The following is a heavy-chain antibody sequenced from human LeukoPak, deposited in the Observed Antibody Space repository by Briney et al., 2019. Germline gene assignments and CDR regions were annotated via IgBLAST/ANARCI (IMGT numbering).Heavy chain of an antibody. CDR1: GFSFSNYD. D-gene: IGHD5-12*01. CDR3: AKTRRNSGYGLFDY. J-gene: IGHJ4*02. CDR2: IDTAGDT. Sequence: GGSLRLSCAASGFSFSNYDMHWVRQHTGIGLEWVSAIDTAGDTYYQGSVKGRFTISRENAKYFLYLQMNSLRAGDTAVYYCAKTRRNSGYGLFDYWGQGTLVTVSS. V-gene: IGHV3-13*01.